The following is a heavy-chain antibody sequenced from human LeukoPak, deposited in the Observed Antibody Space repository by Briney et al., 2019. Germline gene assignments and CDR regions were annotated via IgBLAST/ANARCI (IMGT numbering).Heavy chain of an antibody. CDR1: GFTFSSYW. V-gene: IGHV3-74*01. Sequence: HPGRSLRLSCAASGFTFSSYWMHWVRQAPGDGLGWVSRIHSDGSSTSYADSVKGRFTISRDNAKNTLYLQMNSLRAEDTAVFYCARAMYTSGWSIDYWGQGTLVTVS. J-gene: IGHJ4*02. D-gene: IGHD6-19*01. CDR3: ARAMYTSGWSIDY. CDR2: IHSDGSST.